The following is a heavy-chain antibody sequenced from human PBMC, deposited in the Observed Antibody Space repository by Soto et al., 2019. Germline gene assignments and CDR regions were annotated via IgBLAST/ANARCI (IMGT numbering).Heavy chain of an antibody. CDR2: IYYSGST. J-gene: IGHJ6*03. CDR1: GGSISSYY. D-gene: IGHD2-2*01. Sequence: SETLSLTCTVSGGSISSYYWSWIRQPPGKGLEWIGYIYYSGSTNYNPSLKSRVTISVDTSKNQFSLKLSSVTAADTAVYYCARGQVPAAVKLYYYYYYYMDVWGKGTTVTVSS. V-gene: IGHV4-59*01. CDR3: ARGQVPAAVKLYYYYYYYMDV.